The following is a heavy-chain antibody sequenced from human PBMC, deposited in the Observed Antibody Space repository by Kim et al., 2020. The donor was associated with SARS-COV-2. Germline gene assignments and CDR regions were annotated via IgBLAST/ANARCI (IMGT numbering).Heavy chain of an antibody. CDR1: GFTFRNAA. CDR2: ITSSGSGR. CDR3: VTSTYFYGY. J-gene: IGHJ1*01. V-gene: IGHV3-11*01. D-gene: IGHD3-10*01. Sequence: GGSLRLSCAASGFTFRNAAMSWIRQAPGKGLEWISYITSSGSGRNYADSAKVRVTFTIDNAETSHSLYMNSMRVKDTDVYVCVTSTYFYGYWGHGTLVTV.